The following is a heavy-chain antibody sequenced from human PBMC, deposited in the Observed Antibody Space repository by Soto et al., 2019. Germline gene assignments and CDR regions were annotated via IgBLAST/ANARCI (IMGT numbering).Heavy chain of an antibody. J-gene: IGHJ5*02. Sequence: SQTLSLTCAISGDSVSSNSAAWNWIRQSPSRGLEWLGRTYYRSKWYKEYAASVRSRITINPDTSKNQFSLQLNSVSPEDTAVYYCVRAVGWLDPWGQEILVLVSS. CDR1: GDSVSSNSAA. V-gene: IGHV6-1*01. CDR2: TYYRSKWYK. CDR3: VRAVGWLDP. D-gene: IGHD2-15*01.